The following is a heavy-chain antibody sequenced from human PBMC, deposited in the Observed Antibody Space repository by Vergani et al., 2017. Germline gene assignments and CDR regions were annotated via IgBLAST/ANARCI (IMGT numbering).Heavy chain of an antibody. Sequence: QVQLQESGPGLVKPSETLSLTCAVSGYSISSGYYWGWIRQPPGKGLEWIGSIYHSGSTYYNPSLKSRVTISVDTSKNQFSLKLSSVTAADTAVYYCARLGDNWNDGYYYMDPWGQGTLVTVSS. J-gene: IGHJ5*02. CDR3: ARLGDNWNDGYYYMDP. CDR1: GYSISSGYY. D-gene: IGHD1-1*01. CDR2: IYHSGST. V-gene: IGHV4-38-2*01.